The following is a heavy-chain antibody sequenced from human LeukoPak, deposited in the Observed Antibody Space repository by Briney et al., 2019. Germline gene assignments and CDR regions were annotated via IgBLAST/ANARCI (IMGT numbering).Heavy chain of an antibody. CDR2: ISSSGSTI. V-gene: IGHV3-11*01. J-gene: IGHJ4*02. CDR1: GFTFSDYY. CDR3: AKAGWAGYYLPLFDY. Sequence: GGSLRLSCAASGFTFSDYYMSWIRQAPGKGLEWVSYISSSGSTIYYADSVKGRFTISRDNAKNSLYLQMNSLRAEDTAVYYCAKAGWAGYYLPLFDYWGQGTLVTVSS. D-gene: IGHD3-22*01.